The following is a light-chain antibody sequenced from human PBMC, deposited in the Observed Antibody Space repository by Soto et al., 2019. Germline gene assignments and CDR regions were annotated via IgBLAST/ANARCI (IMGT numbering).Light chain of an antibody. V-gene: IGKV3-15*01. CDR1: QSVSSN. CDR3: QQYNNWRLIT. J-gene: IGKJ5*01. CDR2: GAS. Sequence: EIVMTQSPATLSVSPGERATLSCRASQSVSSNLGWYQQKPGQAPRLLIYGASTRATDIPARFSGSGSGTEFPLTISSLQSEDFAVYYRQQYNNWRLITFGQGTRLEIK.